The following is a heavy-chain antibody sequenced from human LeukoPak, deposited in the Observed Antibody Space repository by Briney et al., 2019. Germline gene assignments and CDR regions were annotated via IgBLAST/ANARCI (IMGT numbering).Heavy chain of an antibody. Sequence: PSETLSLTCTVSGGSVSSYFWSWIRQPPGKGLEWIWRVYHSGSPNYNPSLQSRVTILVDTSKNQLSLKLSSVTAADTAVYYCARLKTAAGSYYFDYWGQGTLVTVSS. CDR3: ARLKTAAGSYYFDY. J-gene: IGHJ4*02. D-gene: IGHD6-13*01. V-gene: IGHV4-59*08. CDR1: GGSVSSYF. CDR2: VYHSGSP.